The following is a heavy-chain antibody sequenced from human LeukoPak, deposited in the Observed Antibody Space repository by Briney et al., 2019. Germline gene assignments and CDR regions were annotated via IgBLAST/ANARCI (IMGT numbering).Heavy chain of an antibody. CDR2: MNPKSGYT. Sequence: EASVKVSCKASGYTFTSYDINWVRQATGQGLEWMGWMNPKSGYTGFAQTFQGRVTMTRTTSITTAYMELSSLRSEDTAVYYCARTDGDLDYWGQGTLVTVSS. V-gene: IGHV1-8*01. J-gene: IGHJ4*02. D-gene: IGHD4-17*01. CDR1: GYTFTSYD. CDR3: ARTDGDLDY.